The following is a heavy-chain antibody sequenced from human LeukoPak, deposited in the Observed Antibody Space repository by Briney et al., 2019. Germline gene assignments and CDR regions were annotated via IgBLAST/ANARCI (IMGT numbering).Heavy chain of an antibody. CDR3: AKDRGYSYGAHLDY. D-gene: IGHD5-18*01. Sequence: GGSLRLSCIASGFTFSHYGIHWVRQAPGKGLEWVAVIWYDGSNKYYADSVKGRFTISRDNSKNTLYLQMNSLRAEDTAVYYCAKDRGYSYGAHLDYWGQGTLVTVSS. J-gene: IGHJ4*02. CDR1: GFTFSHYG. CDR2: IWYDGSNK. V-gene: IGHV3-33*06.